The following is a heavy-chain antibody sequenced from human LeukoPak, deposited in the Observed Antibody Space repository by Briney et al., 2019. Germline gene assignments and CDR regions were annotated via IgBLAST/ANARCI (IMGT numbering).Heavy chain of an antibody. CDR1: GYTFTGYY. V-gene: IGHV1-2*02. J-gene: IGHJ6*02. D-gene: IGHD3-22*01. CDR3: ARDRVYYYDSSGPTRGMDV. Sequence: ASVKVPCKASGYTFTGYYMHWVRQAPGQGLEWMGWINPNSGGTNYAQKFQGRVTMTRDTSISTAYMELSRLGSDDTAVYYCARDRVYYYDSSGPTRGMDVWGQGTTVTVSS. CDR2: INPNSGGT.